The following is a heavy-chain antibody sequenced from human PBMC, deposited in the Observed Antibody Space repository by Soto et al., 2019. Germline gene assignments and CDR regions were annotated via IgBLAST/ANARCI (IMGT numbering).Heavy chain of an antibody. J-gene: IGHJ3*02. CDR3: VRLSGATDGGGLHDAFDI. V-gene: IGHV3-48*03. D-gene: IGHD3-10*01. CDR1: GFKFTIYE. CDR2: ISNSGNTM. Sequence: EVQLVESGGGLVQPGGSLRLSCAASGFKFTIYEMNWVRQAPGKGLEWVSYISNSGNTMYYADSVTGRFTISRDNAKNSLYLQMNSLRAEDTAVYYCVRLSGATDGGGLHDAFDIWGQGTMVAVSS.